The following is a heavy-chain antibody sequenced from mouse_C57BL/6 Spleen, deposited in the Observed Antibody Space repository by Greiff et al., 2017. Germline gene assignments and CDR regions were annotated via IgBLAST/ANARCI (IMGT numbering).Heavy chain of an antibody. J-gene: IGHJ4*01. Sequence: QVQLQQPGAELVKPGASVTLSCKASGYTFTSYWMHWVKQRPGQGLEWIGMIHPNSGSTNYNEKFKSKATLTVDKSSSTAYMQLSSLTSEDSAVYYCARFITTDYYAMDYWGQGTSVTVSS. V-gene: IGHV1-64*01. CDR1: GYTFTSYW. CDR2: IHPNSGST. D-gene: IGHD1-1*01. CDR3: ARFITTDYYAMDY.